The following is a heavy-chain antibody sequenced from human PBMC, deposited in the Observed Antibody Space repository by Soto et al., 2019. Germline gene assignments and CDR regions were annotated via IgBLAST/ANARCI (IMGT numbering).Heavy chain of an antibody. D-gene: IGHD6-13*01. J-gene: IGHJ3*02. CDR1: GFTFTSSA. CDR2: IVVGSGNT. CDR3: AADSLGSSGTDAFDI. Sequence: EASVKVSCKASGFTFTSSAVQWVRQARGQRLEWKEWIVVGSGNTNYAQKFQERVTISRDMSTSTAYMELSSLRSEDTAVYYCAADSLGSSGTDAFDIWGQGTMVTVSS. V-gene: IGHV1-58*01.